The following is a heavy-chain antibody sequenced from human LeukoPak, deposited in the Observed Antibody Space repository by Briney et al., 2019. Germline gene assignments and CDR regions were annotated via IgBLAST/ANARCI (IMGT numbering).Heavy chain of an antibody. CDR3: ARGPAARGGYFDY. V-gene: IGHV4-38-2*02. CDR2: IYHSGST. CDR1: GYSISSGYY. D-gene: IGHD2-2*01. J-gene: IGHJ4*02. Sequence: SETLSLTCTVSGYSISSGYYWGWIRQPPGKGLEWIGSIYHSGSTYYNPSLKSRVTISVDTSKNQFSLKLSSVTAADTAVYYCARGPAARGGYFDYWGQGTLVTVSS.